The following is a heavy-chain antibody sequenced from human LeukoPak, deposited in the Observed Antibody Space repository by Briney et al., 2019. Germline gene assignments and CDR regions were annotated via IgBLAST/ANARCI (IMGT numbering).Heavy chain of an antibody. V-gene: IGHV3-74*01. CDR1: GFTFSSYW. D-gene: IGHD3-10*01. J-gene: IGHJ5*02. CDR2: INSDGSST. Sequence: GGSLRLSCAASGFTFSSYWMHWVRQAPGKGLVWVSRINSDGSSTSYADSVKGRFTISRDNAKNTLYQQMNSLRAEDTAVYYCARGRDYYGSGDNWFDPWGQGTLVTVSS. CDR3: ARGRDYYGSGDNWFDP.